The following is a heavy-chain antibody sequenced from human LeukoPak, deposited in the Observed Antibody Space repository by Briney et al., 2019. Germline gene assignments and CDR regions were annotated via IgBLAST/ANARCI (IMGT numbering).Heavy chain of an antibody. CDR1: GFTFSNYG. D-gene: IGHD5-12*01. CDR2: IRDDGITT. CDR3: ARGKASGGYSGYGLDAFDI. Sequence: PGGSLRLSCAASGFTFSNYGFLWVRQAPGKGLEWVALIRDDGITTYYADSVKGRFIISRDDSKNTLYLQMNSLRAEDTAVYYCARGKASGGYSGYGLDAFDIWGQGTMVTVSS. V-gene: IGHV3-30*02. J-gene: IGHJ3*02.